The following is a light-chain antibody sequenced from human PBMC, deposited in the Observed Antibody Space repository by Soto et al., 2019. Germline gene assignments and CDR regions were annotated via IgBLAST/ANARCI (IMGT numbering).Light chain of an antibody. CDR1: QSISSW. J-gene: IGKJ1*01. CDR3: QHYNTYPWT. CDR2: KAS. Sequence: DIHMTQSPSILSASFGDRVTITLRASQSISSWLAWYQQKPGKAPNLLIHKASHLESGVPSRFSGSGSGTEFTLTISSLQPGDFATYYCQHYNTYPWTFGQGTKVDI. V-gene: IGKV1-5*03.